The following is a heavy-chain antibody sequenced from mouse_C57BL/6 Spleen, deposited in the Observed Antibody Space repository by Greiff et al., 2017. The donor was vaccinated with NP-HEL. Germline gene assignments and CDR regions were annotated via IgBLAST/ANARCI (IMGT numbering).Heavy chain of an antibody. J-gene: IGHJ1*03. CDR1: GYSITSGYD. CDR3: ARGDSNTGYFDV. D-gene: IGHD2-5*01. CDR2: ISYSGST. V-gene: IGHV3-1*01. Sequence: VQLQQSGPGMVKPSQSLSLTCTVTGYSITSGYDWHWIRHFPGNKLEWMGYISYSGSTNYNPSLKSRISITHDTSKNHFFLKLNSVTTEDTATYYCARGDSNTGYFDVWGTGTTVTVSS.